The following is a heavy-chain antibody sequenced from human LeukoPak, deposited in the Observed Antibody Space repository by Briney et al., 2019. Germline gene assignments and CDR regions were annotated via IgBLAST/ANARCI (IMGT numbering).Heavy chain of an antibody. V-gene: IGHV3-30*18. CDR2: ISYDGSNK. Sequence: AGGSLRLSCAASGFTFSSYAMHWVRQAPGKGLEWVAVISYDGSNKYYADSVKGRFTISRDNSKNTLYLQMNSLRAEDTAAYYCAKFFTGEYVRAFDVWGQGTMVTVSS. D-gene: IGHD3-10*02. CDR3: AKFFTGEYVRAFDV. CDR1: GFTFSSYA. J-gene: IGHJ3*01.